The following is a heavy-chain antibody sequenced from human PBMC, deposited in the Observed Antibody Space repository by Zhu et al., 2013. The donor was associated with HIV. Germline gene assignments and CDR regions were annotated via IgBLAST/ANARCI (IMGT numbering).Heavy chain of an antibody. CDR3: AKVAGAYIVGKFYFQS. V-gene: IGHV1-69*06. J-gene: IGHJ4*02. D-gene: IGHD1-26*01. Sequence: QVQLVQSGAEVKKPRSSVKVSCKASGGTFSNYAISWVRQAPGQGLEWMGGIIPIFGTANYAQKFQGRVTFTADRSSRTAYMELSHVQSEDTAVYYCAKVAGAYIVGKFYFQSWGQGTLVSVSS. CDR1: GGTFSNYA. CDR2: IIPIFGTA.